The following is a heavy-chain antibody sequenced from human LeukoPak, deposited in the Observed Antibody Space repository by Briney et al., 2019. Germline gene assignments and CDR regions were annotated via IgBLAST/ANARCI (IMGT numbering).Heavy chain of an antibody. D-gene: IGHD2-2*02. CDR2: MSYDGNNR. CDR3: AKSNTKYCSSTSCYIDY. Sequence: GGSLRLSCLASGFTFSSYAMHWVRQAPGKGLEWVAVMSYDGNNRYYTDSVKGRFTISRDNSKNTLYLQMNSLRAEDTAVYYCAKSNTKYCSSTSCYIDYWGQGTLVTVSS. J-gene: IGHJ4*02. CDR1: GFTFSSYA. V-gene: IGHV3-30*18.